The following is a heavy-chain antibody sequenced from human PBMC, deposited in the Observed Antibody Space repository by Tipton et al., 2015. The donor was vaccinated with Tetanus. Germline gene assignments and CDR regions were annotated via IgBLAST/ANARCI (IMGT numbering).Heavy chain of an antibody. Sequence: GSLRLSCAASGLTFSDYYMSWIRQAPGKGLEWVSYISSSGSTIYYADSVKGRFTISRDNAKSSLYLQMNSLRAEDTAVYYCARDLSSLVRGATAYWGQGTLVTVSS. V-gene: IGHV3-11*01. J-gene: IGHJ4*02. CDR3: ARDLSSLVRGATAY. CDR2: ISSSGSTI. CDR1: GLTFSDYY. D-gene: IGHD3-10*01.